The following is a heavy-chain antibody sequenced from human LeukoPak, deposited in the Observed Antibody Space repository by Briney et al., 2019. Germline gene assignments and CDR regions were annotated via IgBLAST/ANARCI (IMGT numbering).Heavy chain of an antibody. CDR1: GGSISSGDYY. J-gene: IGHJ4*02. CDR2: IYYSGST. Sequence: SETLSLTCTVSGGSISSGDYYWSWIRQPPGKGLEWMGYIYYSGSTYYNPSLKSRVTISVDTSKSQFSLKLSSVTAADTAVYYCAKCRGSSWSDYFDYWGQGTLVTVSS. D-gene: IGHD6-13*01. CDR3: AKCRGSSWSDYFDY. V-gene: IGHV4-30-4*01.